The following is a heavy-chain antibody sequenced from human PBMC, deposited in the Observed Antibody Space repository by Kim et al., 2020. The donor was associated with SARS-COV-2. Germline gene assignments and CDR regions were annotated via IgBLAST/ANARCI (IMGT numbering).Heavy chain of an antibody. D-gene: IGHD2-21*02. CDR2: ISYDGSNK. Sequence: GGSLRLSCAASGFTFSSYAMHWVRQAPGKGLEWVAVISYDGSNKYYADSVKGRFTISRDNSKNTLYLQMNSLRAEDTAVYYCARVPIVVVTAYYFDYWGQGTLVTVSS. CDR3: ARVPIVVVTAYYFDY. J-gene: IGHJ4*02. V-gene: IGHV3-30*04. CDR1: GFTFSSYA.